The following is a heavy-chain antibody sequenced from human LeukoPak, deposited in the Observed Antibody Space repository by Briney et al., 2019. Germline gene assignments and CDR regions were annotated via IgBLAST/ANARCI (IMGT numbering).Heavy chain of an antibody. J-gene: IGHJ6*02. Sequence: GGSLRLSCAASGFTFSSYAMSWVRQAPGKGLEWVSAISGSGGSTYYADSVKGRFTISRDNTKNTLYLQMNGLRAEDTAVYYCAIVSMVRGGGDYYGMDVWGQGTTVTVSS. CDR3: AIVSMVRGGGDYYGMDV. CDR2: ISGSGGST. CDR1: GFTFSSYA. V-gene: IGHV3-23*01. D-gene: IGHD3-10*01.